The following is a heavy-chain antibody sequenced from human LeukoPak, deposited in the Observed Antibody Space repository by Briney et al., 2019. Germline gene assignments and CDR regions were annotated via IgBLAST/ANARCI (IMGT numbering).Heavy chain of an antibody. V-gene: IGHV5-51*01. Sequence: GESLKISCKGSGYSFTSYWIGWVRQMPGKGLEWMGIIYPGGSDTRYSPSFQGQVTISADKSISTAYLQWSSLKASDTAMYYCARQESDTAMVYWFDPWGQGTLVTVSS. CDR2: IYPGGSDT. J-gene: IGHJ5*02. CDR3: ARQESDTAMVYWFDP. D-gene: IGHD5-18*01. CDR1: GYSFTSYW.